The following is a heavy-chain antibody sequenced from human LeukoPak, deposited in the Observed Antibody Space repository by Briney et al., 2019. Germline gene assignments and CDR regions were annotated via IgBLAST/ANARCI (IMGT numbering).Heavy chain of an antibody. V-gene: IGHV3-23*01. D-gene: IGHD3-10*01. Sequence: LPGGSLRLSCAASGFTFSNYAVSWVRQAPGKGLERVSLISDSGSSTYYADSVKGRFTISRDNSKNTLYLQLNSLRAEDTAVYYCAKIRGVGELLPFDYWGQGTLVTVSS. CDR3: AKIRGVGELLPFDY. J-gene: IGHJ4*02. CDR1: GFTFSNYA. CDR2: ISDSGSST.